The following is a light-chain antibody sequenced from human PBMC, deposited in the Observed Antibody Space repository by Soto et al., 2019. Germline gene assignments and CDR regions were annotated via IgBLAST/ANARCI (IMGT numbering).Light chain of an antibody. CDR3: GTWDNSLRAVV. V-gene: IGLV1-51*01. J-gene: IGLJ2*01. CDR1: SSNIGNNY. CDR2: DNN. Sequence: QSVLTQSPSVSAAPGQRVTISCSGSSSNIGNNYVSWYQQLPGTAPKLLIYDNNERPSGIPDRFSGSKSGTSATLGITGLQTGDEADYYCGTWDNSLRAVVFGGGTKLTVL.